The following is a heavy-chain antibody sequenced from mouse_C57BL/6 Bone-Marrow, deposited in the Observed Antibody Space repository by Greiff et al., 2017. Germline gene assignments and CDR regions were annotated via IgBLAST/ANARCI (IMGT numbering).Heavy chain of an antibody. CDR2: IDPSDSYT. CDR3: ARGRFAY. V-gene: IGHV1-69*01. CDR1: GYTFTSYW. J-gene: IGHJ3*01. Sequence: QVQLQQPGAELVMPGASVKLSCKASGYTFTSYWMHWVKQRPGQGLEWIGEIDPSDSYTNYNQKFKGKSTLTVDKSSSTAYMQLSSLTSEDSAVYYWARGRFAYWGQGTLVTVSA.